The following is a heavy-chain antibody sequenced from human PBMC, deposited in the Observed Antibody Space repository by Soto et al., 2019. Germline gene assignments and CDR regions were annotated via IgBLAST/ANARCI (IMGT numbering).Heavy chain of an antibody. V-gene: IGHV3-30*18. Sequence: GGSLRLSCAASGFTFSSYGMHWVRQAPGKGLEWVAVISYDGSNKYYADSVKGRFTISRDNSKNTLYPQMNSLRAEDTAVYYCAKVFAKDYYYGMDVWGQGTTVTVSS. J-gene: IGHJ6*02. CDR2: ISYDGSNK. CDR3: AKVFAKDYYYGMDV. CDR1: GFTFSSYG.